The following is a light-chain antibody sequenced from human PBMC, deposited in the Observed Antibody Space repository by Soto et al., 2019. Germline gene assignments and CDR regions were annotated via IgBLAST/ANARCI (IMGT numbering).Light chain of an antibody. CDR3: QQYNSYSWT. V-gene: IGKV1-5*03. CDR2: KAS. CDR1: ESISTW. Sequence: DITTSQSPSTLSASVGDRDTITCRASESISTWLAWYQQKPGKAPKLLIFKASSLGSGVPSRFSGRGFGTEFTLTISSLQPDDFATYYCQQYNSYSWTFGQGTKVDIK. J-gene: IGKJ1*01.